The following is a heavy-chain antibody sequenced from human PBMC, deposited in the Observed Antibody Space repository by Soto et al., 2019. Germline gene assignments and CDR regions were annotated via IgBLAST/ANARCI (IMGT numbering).Heavy chain of an antibody. CDR2: IDPSDSYT. Sequence: GESLKISCKGSGYSFTSYWISWVRQMPGKGLEWMGRIDPSDSYTNSSPSFQGHVTIPADKSISTAYLQWSSLKASDTAMYYCARQVVTGTGYYYYYYGMDVWGQGTTVTVSS. CDR3: ARQVVTGTGYYYYYYGMDV. CDR1: GYSFTSYW. D-gene: IGHD1-20*01. V-gene: IGHV5-10-1*01. J-gene: IGHJ6*02.